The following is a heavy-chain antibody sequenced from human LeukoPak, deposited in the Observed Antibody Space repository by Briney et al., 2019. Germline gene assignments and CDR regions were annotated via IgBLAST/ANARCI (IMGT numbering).Heavy chain of an antibody. V-gene: IGHV4-34*01. CDR1: GGSISDYY. Sequence: PETLCLTCAVYGGSISDYYWSWIRQPPGKGLEWIGEISHSGGTDYNPSLKSRVTISVDTSKNQLSLKLNSVTAADTAVYYCARELGYCSGNNCYGGTFDYWGQGTLLTVSS. J-gene: IGHJ4*02. CDR2: ISHSGGT. D-gene: IGHD2-2*01. CDR3: ARELGYCSGNNCYGGTFDY.